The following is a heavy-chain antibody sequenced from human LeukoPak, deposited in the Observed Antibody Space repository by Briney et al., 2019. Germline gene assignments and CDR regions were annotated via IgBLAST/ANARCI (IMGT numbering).Heavy chain of an antibody. CDR1: GFTFSSYG. D-gene: IGHD6-25*01. Sequence: GGSLRLSCAASGFTFSSYGMHWVRQAPGKGLEWVAFIRYDGISKHYADSVRGRFTISRDISTNTLYLQMNSLRPEDTAVYYCAKENGGSYRCVEKWGQGTLVTVSS. V-gene: IGHV3-30*02. J-gene: IGHJ4*02. CDR3: AKENGGSYRCVEK. CDR2: IRYDGISK.